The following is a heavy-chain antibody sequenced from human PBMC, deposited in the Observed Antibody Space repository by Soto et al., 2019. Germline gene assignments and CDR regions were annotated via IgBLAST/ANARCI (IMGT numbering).Heavy chain of an antibody. CDR2: IKRDGSEK. Sequence: GGSLRLSCAAAGFTFSSYAMSWVRQAPGRGLEWVANIKRDGSEKYYVDSVKGRFTISRDNSKNTLYLQMNSLRAEDTAVYYCASAAREYYYYGMDVWGQGTTVTVSS. J-gene: IGHJ6*02. CDR3: ASAAREYYYYGMDV. V-gene: IGHV3-7*03. CDR1: GFTFSSYA.